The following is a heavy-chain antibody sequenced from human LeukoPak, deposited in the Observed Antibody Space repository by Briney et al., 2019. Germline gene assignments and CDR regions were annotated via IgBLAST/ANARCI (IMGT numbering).Heavy chain of an antibody. CDR3: ARDYVGRTPWERKYYYYMDV. CDR2: IKQDGSEK. CDR1: GFTFSSYW. J-gene: IGHJ6*03. Sequence: GGSLRLSCAASGFTFSSYWMSWVRQAPGKGLEWVANIKQDGSEKYYVDSVKGRFTISRDNAKNSLYLQMNSLRAEDTAVYYCARDYVGRTPWERKYYYYMDVWGKGTTVTVSS. D-gene: IGHD1-26*01. V-gene: IGHV3-7*03.